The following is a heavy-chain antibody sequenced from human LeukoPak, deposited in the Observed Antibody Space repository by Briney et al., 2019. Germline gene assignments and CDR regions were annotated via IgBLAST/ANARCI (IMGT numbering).Heavy chain of an antibody. Sequence: GGPLRLSCAASGFTFSNYWMNWVRQAPGKGLEWVANIRQDGSERYYVDSVKGRFAISRDNAKNSLYLQMNSLRAEDTAVYYCASHGWVTGTTKADYWGQGTLVTVSS. J-gene: IGHJ4*02. CDR3: ASHGWVTGTTKADY. CDR1: GFTFSNYW. V-gene: IGHV3-7*03. CDR2: IRQDGSER. D-gene: IGHD4-17*01.